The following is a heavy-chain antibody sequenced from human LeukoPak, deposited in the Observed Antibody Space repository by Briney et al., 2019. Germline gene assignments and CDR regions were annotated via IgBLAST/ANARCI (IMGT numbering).Heavy chain of an antibody. CDR1: GGSISIGGYY. D-gene: IGHD3-10*01. CDR2: LFHSGST. CDR3: ARGGSGISNAFDI. V-gene: IGHV4-31*03. Sequence: SQTLSLTCTVSGGSISIGGYYWSWIRQFPGKGLEWIGHLFHSGSTYYNPSLKSRVTMSVDTSKNQFSLKLRSVTAADTAVYYCARGGSGISNAFDIWGQGTMVTVSS. J-gene: IGHJ3*02.